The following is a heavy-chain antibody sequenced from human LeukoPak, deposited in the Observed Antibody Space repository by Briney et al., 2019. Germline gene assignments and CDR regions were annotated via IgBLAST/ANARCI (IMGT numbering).Heavy chain of an antibody. CDR3: ARGYGPDAFDI. D-gene: IGHD3-10*01. V-gene: IGHV1-69*04. CDR2: IIPILGIA. J-gene: IGHJ3*02. CDR1: GGTFSSYA. Sequence: ASVKVSCKASGGTFSSYAISWVRQAPGQGLEWMGRIIPILGIANYAQKFQGRVTITADKSTSTAYMELSSLRSGDTAVYYCARGYGPDAFDIWGQGTMVTVSS.